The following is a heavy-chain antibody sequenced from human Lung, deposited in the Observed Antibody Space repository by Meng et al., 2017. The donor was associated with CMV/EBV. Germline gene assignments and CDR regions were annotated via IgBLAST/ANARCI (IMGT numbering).Heavy chain of an antibody. D-gene: IGHD6-19*01. CDR3: ASFPPPGKQWLVTDY. J-gene: IGHJ4*02. CDR1: GGSIRSSNW. CDR2: IYHSGST. Sequence: QGHLRGPCHGLGKPPGTLSLTCAVSGGSIRSSNWWSWVRQPPGKGLEWIGEIYHSGSTNYNPSLKSRVTISVDKSKNQFSLKLSSVTAADTAVYYCASFPPPGKQWLVTDYWGQGTLVTVSS. V-gene: IGHV4-4*03.